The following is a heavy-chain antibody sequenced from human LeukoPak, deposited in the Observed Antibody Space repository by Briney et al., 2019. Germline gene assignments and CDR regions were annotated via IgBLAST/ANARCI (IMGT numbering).Heavy chain of an antibody. CDR1: GFTFSSYG. Sequence: GGSLRLSCAASGFTFSSYGMHWVRQAPGKGLEWVAFIRYDGSNEYYANSVKGRFTISRDNSKNTLYLQMNSLRPEDTAVHYCAKDQRITMIVVVTPFDDWGQGTLVTVSS. J-gene: IGHJ4*02. D-gene: IGHD3-22*01. CDR2: IRYDGSNE. CDR3: AKDQRITMIVVVTPFDD. V-gene: IGHV3-30*02.